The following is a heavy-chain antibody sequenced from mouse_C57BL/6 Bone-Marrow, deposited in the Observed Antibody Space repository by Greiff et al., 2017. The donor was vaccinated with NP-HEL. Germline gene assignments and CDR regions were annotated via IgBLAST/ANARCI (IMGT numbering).Heavy chain of an antibody. J-gene: IGHJ2*01. CDR2: IDPSDSYT. Sequence: QVQLQQPGAELVKPGASVKLSCKASGYTFTSYWMQWVKQRPGQGLEWIGEIDPSDSYTNYNQKFKGKATLTVDTSSSTAYMQLSSLTSEDSAVYYCATRRVTTVVATDYFDYWGQGTTLTVSS. CDR1: GYTFTSYW. V-gene: IGHV1-50*01. CDR3: ATRRVTTVVATDYFDY. D-gene: IGHD1-1*01.